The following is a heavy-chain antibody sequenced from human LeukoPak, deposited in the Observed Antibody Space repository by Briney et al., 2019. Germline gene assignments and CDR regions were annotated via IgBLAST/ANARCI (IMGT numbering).Heavy chain of an antibody. Sequence: PGRSLRLSCTASGFTFGDYAMSWVRQAPGKGLEWVGFIRSKAYGGTTEYAASVKGRFTISRDDSKSIAYLQMNSLKTEVTAVYYCTSLWYCSSTSCSGFDYWGQGTLVTVSS. CDR3: TSLWYCSSTSCSGFDY. CDR2: IRSKAYGGTT. D-gene: IGHD2-2*01. J-gene: IGHJ4*02. CDR1: GFTFGDYA. V-gene: IGHV3-49*04.